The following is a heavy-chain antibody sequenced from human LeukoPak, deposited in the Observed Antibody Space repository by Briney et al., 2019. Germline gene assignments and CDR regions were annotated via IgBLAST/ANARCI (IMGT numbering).Heavy chain of an antibody. J-gene: IGHJ4*02. Sequence: PSETLSLTCAVYGGSFSGYYWSWIRQPPGKGLEWIGEVNHSGSTNYNPSLKSRVTISVDTSKNQFSLKLSSVTAADTAVYYCARASGVVASWGQGTLVTVSS. D-gene: IGHD2-15*01. V-gene: IGHV4-34*01. CDR3: ARASGVVAS. CDR2: VNHSGST. CDR1: GGSFSGYY.